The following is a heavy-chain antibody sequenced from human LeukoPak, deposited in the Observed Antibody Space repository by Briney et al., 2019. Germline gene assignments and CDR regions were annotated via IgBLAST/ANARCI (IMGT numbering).Heavy chain of an antibody. J-gene: IGHJ4*02. CDR3: AKDPGVVPAHYFDY. V-gene: IGHV3-23*01. CDR1: GFTFSSYA. CDR2: TGSTGVST. Sequence: GGSLRLSCAASGFTFSSYAMNWVRQAPGKGLEWVSGTGSTGVSTFYADSVKGRFTVSRDNSKNTLSLQMNSLRAEDTAVYYCAKDPGVVPAHYFDYWGQGALVTVSS. D-gene: IGHD2-2*01.